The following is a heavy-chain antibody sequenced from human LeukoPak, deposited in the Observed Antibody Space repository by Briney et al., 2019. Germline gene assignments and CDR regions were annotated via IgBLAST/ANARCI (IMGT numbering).Heavy chain of an antibody. CDR3: ARDPSTRFLEWLPHDC. CDR1: GFTFSSYS. V-gene: IGHV3-21*01. CDR2: ISSSSSYI. Sequence: GGSLRLSCAASGFTFSSYSMNWVRQAPGKGLEWVSSISSSSSYIYYADSVKGRFTISRDNAKNSLCLQMNSLRAEDTAVYYCARDPSTRFLEWLPHDCWGQGTLVTVSS. J-gene: IGHJ4*02. D-gene: IGHD3-3*01.